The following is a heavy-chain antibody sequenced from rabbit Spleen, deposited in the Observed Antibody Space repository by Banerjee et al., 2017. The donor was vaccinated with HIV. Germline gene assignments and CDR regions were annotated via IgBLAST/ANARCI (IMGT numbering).Heavy chain of an antibody. CDR1: GVSLNDKDV. J-gene: IGHJ4*01. CDR2: INIVTGKS. D-gene: IGHD1-1*01. V-gene: IGHV1S45*01. CDR3: ARDLVGVIGWNFYL. Sequence: EQLEESGGGLVKPEGSLTLTCKASGVSLNDKDVMCWVRQAPGKGLEWIACINIVTGKSVYATWAKGRFTISRTSSTTVTLRMTSLTATDTATYFCARDLVGVIGWNFYLWVQGTFVTVS.